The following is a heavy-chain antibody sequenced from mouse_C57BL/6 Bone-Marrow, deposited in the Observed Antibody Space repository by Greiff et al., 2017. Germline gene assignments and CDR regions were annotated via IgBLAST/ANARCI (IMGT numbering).Heavy chain of an antibody. V-gene: IGHV1-81*01. D-gene: IGHD1-1*01. J-gene: IGHJ3*01. CDR3: ARPYDWFAY. Sequence: VQLQQSGAELARPGASVRLSCKASGYTFTSYGISWVKQRTGQGLEWIGEIYPRSGNTYYNEKFKGKATLTADKSSSTAYMELRSLTSEDSAVYFCARPYDWFAYWGQGTLVTVSA. CDR2: IYPRSGNT. CDR1: GYTFTSYG.